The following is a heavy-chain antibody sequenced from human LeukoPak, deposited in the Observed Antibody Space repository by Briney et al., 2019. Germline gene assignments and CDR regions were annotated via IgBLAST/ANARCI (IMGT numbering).Heavy chain of an antibody. Sequence: GGSLRLSCAASGFTFSSYGMHWVRQAPGKGLEWVAFIRYDGTEKYYADSVKGRFTISRDNSKNTLHPQMSSLRPEDTAVYYCARVVIAARPHWFDPWDQGTLVTVSS. CDR3: ARVVIAARPHWFDP. D-gene: IGHD6-6*01. V-gene: IGHV3-30*02. J-gene: IGHJ5*02. CDR1: GFTFSSYG. CDR2: IRYDGTEK.